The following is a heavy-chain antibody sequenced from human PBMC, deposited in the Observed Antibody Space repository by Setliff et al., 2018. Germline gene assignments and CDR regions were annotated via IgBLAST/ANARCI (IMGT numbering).Heavy chain of an antibody. CDR1: GYSISSGYY. CDR2: IYHSGST. CDR3: ARTNYYDSSTYFNWFDP. J-gene: IGHJ5*02. D-gene: IGHD3-22*01. Sequence: SSETLSLTCAVSGYSISSGYYWGWIRQPPGKGLEWIGSIYHSGSTYYNPSLKSRVTMSVDTSKNQFSLKLSSVTAADTAVYYCARTNYYDSSTYFNWFDPWGQGTLVTVSS. V-gene: IGHV4-38-2*01.